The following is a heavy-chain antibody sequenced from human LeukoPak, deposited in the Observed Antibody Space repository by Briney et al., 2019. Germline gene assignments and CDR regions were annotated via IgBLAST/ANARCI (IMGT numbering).Heavy chain of an antibody. J-gene: IGHJ4*02. D-gene: IGHD5-24*01. CDR2: ISSSSSYI. V-gene: IGHV3-21*01. CDR1: GFTFSSYW. Sequence: PGGSLRLSCAASGFTFSSYWMHWVRQAPGKGLVWVSSISSSSSYIYYADSVKGRFTISRDNAKNSLYLQMNGLRAEDTAVYYCARDRMATTLFDYWGQGTLVTVSS. CDR3: ARDRMATTLFDY.